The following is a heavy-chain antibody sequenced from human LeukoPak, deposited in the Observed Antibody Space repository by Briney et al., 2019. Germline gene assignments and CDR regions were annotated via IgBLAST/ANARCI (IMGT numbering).Heavy chain of an antibody. CDR3: AGYYDFWSAVYHFYYMDV. CDR1: GFTFSSYA. CDR2: ISSDGSQK. D-gene: IGHD3-3*01. Sequence: GGSLRLSCAASGFTFSSYAVHWVRQAPGKGLEWVAVISSDGSQKYYADSVKGRFTLSRDNSKNTLYLQMDRLRVEDTALYYCAGYYDFWSAVYHFYYMDVWGKGTTVTVSS. V-gene: IGHV3-30-3*01. J-gene: IGHJ6*03.